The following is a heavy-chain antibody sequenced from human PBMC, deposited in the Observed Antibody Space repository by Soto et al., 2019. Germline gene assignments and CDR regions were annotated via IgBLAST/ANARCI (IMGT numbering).Heavy chain of an antibody. Sequence: GASVKVSCKASGYTFTSYYMHWVRQAPGQGLEWMGIINPSGGSTSYAQKFQGRVTVTRDTSTSTVYMELSSLRSEDTAVYYCASFSNRDNWFDPWGQGTLVTVSS. CDR3: ASFSNRDNWFDP. J-gene: IGHJ5*02. CDR2: INPSGGST. CDR1: GYTFTSYY. V-gene: IGHV1-46*03. D-gene: IGHD4-4*01.